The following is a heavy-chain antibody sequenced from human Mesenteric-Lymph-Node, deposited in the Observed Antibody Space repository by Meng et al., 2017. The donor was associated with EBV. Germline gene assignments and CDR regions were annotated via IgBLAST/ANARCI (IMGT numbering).Heavy chain of an antibody. CDR1: XGSISTSSYF. D-gene: IGHD5-18*01. CDR2: IHYNGGT. J-gene: IGHJ5*01. V-gene: IGHV4-39*07. Sequence: QLQLRESGPGLVKHSXXXXPXXXVSXGSISTSSYFWGWNRQTPGKGLEWIGSIHYNGGTAYNPSLQSRVTMSVDTSKNQFSLRLTSVTAADTAVYYCAKEQDDGDRGIHRIDSWGQGTLVTVSS. CDR3: AKEQDDGDRGIHRIDS.